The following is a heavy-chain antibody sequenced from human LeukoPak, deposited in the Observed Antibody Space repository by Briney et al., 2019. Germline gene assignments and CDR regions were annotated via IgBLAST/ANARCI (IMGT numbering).Heavy chain of an antibody. CDR3: ARATGYCSSTSCYNLDY. Sequence: SVKVSCKASGYSFTSYGISWVRQAPGQGLEWMGGIIPIFGTANYAQKFQGRVTITADESTSTAYMELSSLRSEDTAVYYCARATGYCSSTSCYNLDYWGQGTLVTVSS. CDR2: IIPIFGTA. J-gene: IGHJ4*02. D-gene: IGHD2-2*02. CDR1: GYSFTSYG. V-gene: IGHV1-69*13.